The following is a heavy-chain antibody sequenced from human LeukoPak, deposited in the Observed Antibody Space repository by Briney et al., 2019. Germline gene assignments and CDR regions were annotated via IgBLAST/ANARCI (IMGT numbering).Heavy chain of an antibody. D-gene: IGHD2-15*01. CDR2: ISGSGGST. CDR3: AKDLPGYCSGGSCAVLVDP. J-gene: IGHJ5*02. CDR1: GFTFSSYG. V-gene: IGHV3-23*01. Sequence: GGSLRLSCAASGFTFSSYGMSWVRQAPGKGLEWVSAISGSGGSTYYADSVKGRFTISRDNSKNTLYLQMNSLRAEDTALYYCAKDLPGYCSGGSCAVLVDPWGQGTLVTVSS.